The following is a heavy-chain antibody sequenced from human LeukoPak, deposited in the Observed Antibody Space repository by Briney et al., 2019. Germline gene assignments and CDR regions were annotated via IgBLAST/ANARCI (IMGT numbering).Heavy chain of an antibody. CDR2: INHSGST. CDR1: GGSFSGYY. CDR3: ARSITWLLDY. J-gene: IGHJ4*02. V-gene: IGHV4-34*01. D-gene: IGHD3-22*01. Sequence: SETLSLTCAVYGGSFSGYYWSWIRQPPGKGLEWIGEINHSGSTNYNPSLKSRVTISVDTSKNQFSLKLSSVTAADTAVYYCARSITWLLDYWGQGTLVTASS.